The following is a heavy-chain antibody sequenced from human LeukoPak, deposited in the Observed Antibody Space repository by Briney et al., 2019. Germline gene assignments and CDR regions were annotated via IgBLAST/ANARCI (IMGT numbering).Heavy chain of an antibody. CDR3: ARGIYWFDP. CDR2: ISYDGSNK. J-gene: IGHJ5*02. Sequence: GGSLRLSCAASEFTFSSYAMHWVRQAPGKGLEWVAVISYDGSNKYYADSVKGRFTISRDNSKNTLYLQMNSLRAEDTAVYYCARGIYWFDPWGQGTLVTVSS. CDR1: EFTFSSYA. V-gene: IGHV3-30-3*01.